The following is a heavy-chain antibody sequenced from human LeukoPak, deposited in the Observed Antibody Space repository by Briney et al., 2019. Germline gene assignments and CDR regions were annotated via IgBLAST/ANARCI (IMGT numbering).Heavy chain of an antibody. J-gene: IGHJ4*01. Sequence: GESLKISCKGSGYSFTSYWIGWVRQMPGKGLQWMGIIYPDDSDIRYSPSFQGQVTISVDKSISTAYLQWSSLKASDTAMYYCARPGALSYYDILTGYYDYWGQEPWSPSPQ. D-gene: IGHD3-9*01. V-gene: IGHV5-51*01. CDR1: GYSFTSYW. CDR3: ARPGALSYYDILTGYYDY. CDR2: IYPDDSDI.